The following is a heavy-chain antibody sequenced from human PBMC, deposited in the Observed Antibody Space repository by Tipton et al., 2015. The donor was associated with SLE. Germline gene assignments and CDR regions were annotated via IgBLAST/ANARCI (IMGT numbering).Heavy chain of an antibody. J-gene: IGHJ3*02. CDR3: ARPETPRSWGYAFDI. D-gene: IGHD1-26*01. Sequence: LRLSCTVSGGSINSYYWSWIRQPPGKGLEWIGYIYYSGSTNYNPSLRSRVTISVDTAKNQFSLKLSSVTAADTAVYYCARPETPRSWGYAFDIWGQGTMVTVSS. CDR1: GGSINSYY. V-gene: IGHV4-59*01. CDR2: IYYSGST.